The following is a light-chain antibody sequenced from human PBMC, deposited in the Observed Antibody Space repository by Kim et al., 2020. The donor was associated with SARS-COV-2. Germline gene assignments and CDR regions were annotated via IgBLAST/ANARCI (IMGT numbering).Light chain of an antibody. CDR2: GAS. Sequence: EIVLTQSPGTLSLSPGERATLSCRASQSVSSNYLAWYQQKPGRAPRLLIYGASSRATGIPDRFSGSGSGTDFTLTISRLEPEDFAMYYCQQYGSSPEYTFGQGTKLEI. V-gene: IGKV3-20*01. J-gene: IGKJ2*01. CDR3: QQYGSSPEYT. CDR1: QSVSSNY.